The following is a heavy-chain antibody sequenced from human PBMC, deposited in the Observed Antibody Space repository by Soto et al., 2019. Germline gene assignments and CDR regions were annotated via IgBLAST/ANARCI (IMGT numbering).Heavy chain of an antibody. D-gene: IGHD1-1*01. V-gene: IGHV1-69*01. CDR1: GGTFSSYA. J-gene: IGHJ3*02. CDR3: AKDVPNGVCAFDI. CDR2: IIPIFGTA. Sequence: QVQLVQSGAEVKKPGSSVKVSCKASGGTFSSYAISWVRQAHGQGLEWMGGIIPIFGTANYAQKFQGRVTITADESTSTAYMERSSLISEDTAMYYCAKDVPNGVCAFDIWGQVTMVTVSS.